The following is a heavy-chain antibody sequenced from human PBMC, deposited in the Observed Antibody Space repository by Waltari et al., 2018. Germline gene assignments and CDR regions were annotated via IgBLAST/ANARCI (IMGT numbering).Heavy chain of an antibody. J-gene: IGHJ6*02. CDR2: WYSGGYL. CDR3: ARDLGWMDV. Sequence: EVQLVESGGGLIQPGGSLRLSCAASGVSVDNIHMSWVRQAPGKGLAWVSVWYSGGYLEYADSVKGRFTISRDTSTNTLYLRMNSLRADDTAVYFCARDLGWMDVWGQGTTVTVSS. CDR1: GVSVDNIH. D-gene: IGHD6-19*01. V-gene: IGHV3-53*01.